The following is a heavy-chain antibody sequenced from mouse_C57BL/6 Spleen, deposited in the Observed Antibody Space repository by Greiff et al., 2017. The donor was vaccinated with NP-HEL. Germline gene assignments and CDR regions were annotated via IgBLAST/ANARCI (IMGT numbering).Heavy chain of an antibody. CDR2: IHPNSGST. V-gene: IGHV1-64*01. CDR1: GYTFTSYW. Sequence: VQLQQSGAELVKPGASVKLSCKASGYTFTSYWMHWVKQRPGQGLEWIGMIHPNSGSTNYNEKFKSKATLTVDKSSSTAYMQLSSLTSEDSAVYYCARSVITTVVRYFDVWGTGTTVTVSS. D-gene: IGHD1-1*01. J-gene: IGHJ1*03. CDR3: ARSVITTVVRYFDV.